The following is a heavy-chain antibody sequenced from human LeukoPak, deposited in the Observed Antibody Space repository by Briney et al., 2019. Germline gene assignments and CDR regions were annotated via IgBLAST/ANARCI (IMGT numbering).Heavy chain of an antibody. CDR2: IYYSGST. J-gene: IGHJ4*02. CDR3: ARVSGYDWESFYDY. CDR1: GGSISSYY. Sequence: SETLSLTCTDSGGSISSYYWSWIRQPPGKGLEWIGYIYYSGSTNYNPSLKSRVTISVDTSKNQFSLKLRSVTAADTAVYYCARVSGYDWESFYDYWGQGTLVTVSS. D-gene: IGHD5-12*01. V-gene: IGHV4-59*01.